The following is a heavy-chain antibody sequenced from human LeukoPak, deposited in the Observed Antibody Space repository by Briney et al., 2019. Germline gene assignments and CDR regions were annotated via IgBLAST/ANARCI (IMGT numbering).Heavy chain of an antibody. Sequence: SQTLSLTCTVSGGSISSGGYYWSWIRQHPGKGLEWIGYIYYSGSTYYNPSLKSQVTISVDTSKNQCSLKLSSVTAADTAVYYCARVGPATGFDYWGQGTLVTVSS. CDR2: IYYSGST. V-gene: IGHV4-31*01. D-gene: IGHD1-1*01. CDR3: ARVGPATGFDY. CDR1: GGSISSGGYY. J-gene: IGHJ4*02.